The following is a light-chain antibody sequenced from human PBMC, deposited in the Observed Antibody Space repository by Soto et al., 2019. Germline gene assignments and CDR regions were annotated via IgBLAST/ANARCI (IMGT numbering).Light chain of an antibody. Sequence: EIVMTQSPATLSVSPGERDTLSCRASQSISTYLAWYQQKPGQAPRLLIYDASKRATGIPPRFSGSESGTDFTLTISSLEPEDFAVYYCQQRYNWPRTFGQGTKVDIK. V-gene: IGKV3-11*01. J-gene: IGKJ2*01. CDR1: QSISTY. CDR3: QQRYNWPRT. CDR2: DAS.